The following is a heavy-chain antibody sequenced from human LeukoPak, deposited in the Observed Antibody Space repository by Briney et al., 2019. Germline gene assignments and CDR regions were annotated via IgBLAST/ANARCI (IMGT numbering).Heavy chain of an antibody. V-gene: IGHV5-10-1*04. CDR2: IDPSDSYT. CDR3: ARAYYGSGSYYLDY. Sequence: GEPLILLSNGYGLNFTSFWMRWVGHIAGQGMEWKGRIDPSDSYTNYSPSFQGQVTISAGKSISTAYLQWSSLKASDSAMYYCARAYYGSGSYYLDYWGQGTLVTVS. CDR1: GLNFTSFW. J-gene: IGHJ4*02. D-gene: IGHD3-10*01.